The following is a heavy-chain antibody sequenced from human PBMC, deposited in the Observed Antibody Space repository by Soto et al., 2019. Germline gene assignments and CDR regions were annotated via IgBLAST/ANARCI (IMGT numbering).Heavy chain of an antibody. Sequence: SLRLSCAASGFDFDDYAMHWVRQVPGKGREWVSSISWNSLSMVYADSVKGRFTISRDNAQNILYSEMSNLRPEETAFYSCAKSGRRLGKENHWFHTWGQGALVTVSS. CDR1: GFDFDDYA. J-gene: IGHJ5*02. CDR3: AKSGRRLGKENHWFHT. V-gene: IGHV3-9*01. CDR2: ISWNSLSM.